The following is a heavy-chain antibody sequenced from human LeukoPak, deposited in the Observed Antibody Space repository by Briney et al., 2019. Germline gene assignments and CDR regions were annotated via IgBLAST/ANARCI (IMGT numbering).Heavy chain of an antibody. CDR3: ASGAVSYAFDT. Sequence: GGSLRLSCAASGFTLSSYSMNWVRQAPGKGLEWLSYISRSSTTIYNADSMKGRFTISRDNAKNSLYLQMNSLRDEDTAVYYCASGAVSYAFDTWAKGQWSPSLQ. D-gene: IGHD4/OR15-4a*01. CDR2: ISRSSTTI. CDR1: GFTLSSYS. J-gene: IGHJ3*02. V-gene: IGHV3-48*02.